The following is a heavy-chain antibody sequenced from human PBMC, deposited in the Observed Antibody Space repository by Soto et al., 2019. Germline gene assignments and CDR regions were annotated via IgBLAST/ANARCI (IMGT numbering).Heavy chain of an antibody. D-gene: IGHD3-3*01. Sequence: PSETLSLTCTVSGGSISSGLYYWSWIRQHPGKGLEWIGYIYYSGSTYYNPSLKSRVTISVDMSKNQFSLKLSSVTAADTAVYYCARVRGYDFWSGYYNGDYWGQGTQVTVSS. J-gene: IGHJ4*02. V-gene: IGHV4-31*03. CDR3: ARVRGYDFWSGYYNGDY. CDR2: IYYSGST. CDR1: GGSISSGLYY.